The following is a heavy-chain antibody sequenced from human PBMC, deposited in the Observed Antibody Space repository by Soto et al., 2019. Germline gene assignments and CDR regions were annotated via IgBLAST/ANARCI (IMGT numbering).Heavy chain of an antibody. CDR3: ARGRASDY. CDR1: GGSFSGYS. Sequence: QVQLQQWGAGLLKPSETLSLTCAVYGGSFSGYSWSWIRQPPGKGLEWIGEINHSGSITYNPSLKSRVIRSVDTSKNQFSLNLSSVTAADTAVYYCARGRASDYWGQGTLVTVSS. J-gene: IGHJ4*02. CDR2: INHSGSI. V-gene: IGHV4-34*01.